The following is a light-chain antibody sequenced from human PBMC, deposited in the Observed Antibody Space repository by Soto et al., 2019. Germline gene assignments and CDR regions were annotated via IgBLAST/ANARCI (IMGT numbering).Light chain of an antibody. CDR1: QDISNY. CDR2: DAS. J-gene: IGKJ4*01. Sequence: DIQMTQSPPSLSASVGDRVTITCQASQDISNYLNWYQQKPGKAPKLLIYDASNLETGVPSRFSGSGSGTDFTFTISSLQPEDIATYYCQQYDNPFTFGGGTKVDIK. CDR3: QQYDNPFT. V-gene: IGKV1-33*01.